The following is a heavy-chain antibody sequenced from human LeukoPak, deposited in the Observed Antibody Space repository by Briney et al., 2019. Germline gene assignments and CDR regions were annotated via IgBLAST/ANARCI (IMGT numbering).Heavy chain of an antibody. CDR2: ISGSGGST. V-gene: IGHV3-23*01. CDR1: GFTFSSYA. CDR3: AKDLFSKKDY. J-gene: IGHJ4*02. Sequence: SGGSLRPSCAASGFTFSSYAMSWVRQARGRGLEWVSAISGSGGSTYYADPVKGRFTISRDNSKNTLYLQMNSLRAEDAAIYYCAKDLFSKKDYWGQGTLVTVSS. D-gene: IGHD3-9*01.